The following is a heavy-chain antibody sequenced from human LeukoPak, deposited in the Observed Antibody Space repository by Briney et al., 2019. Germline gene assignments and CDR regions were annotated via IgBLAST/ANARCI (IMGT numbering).Heavy chain of an antibody. Sequence: GGSLRLSCAASGFTFSSYSMNWVRQAPGQGLEWLSYINTRGNTVYYADSVKGRFTISRDNAKDTLYLQMNSLRAEDTALYYCARDGRIKAMDYWGQGTLVTVSS. V-gene: IGHV3-48*04. CDR1: GFTFSSYS. CDR2: INTRGNTV. D-gene: IGHD2/OR15-2a*01. CDR3: ARDGRIKAMDY. J-gene: IGHJ4*02.